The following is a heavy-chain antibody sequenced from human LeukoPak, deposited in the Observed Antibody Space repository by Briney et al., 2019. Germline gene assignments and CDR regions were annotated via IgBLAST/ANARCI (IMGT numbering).Heavy chain of an antibody. J-gene: IGHJ5*02. CDR1: GDTFKNYH. Sequence: ASVKVSCKVFGDTFKNYHISWVRQAPGEGLEWMGVINPSGGSTSYAQKFQGRITMTRDTSTSSVYMELSSLRSEDTAVYYCARDNSGDHETNWFDPWGQGTLVTVSS. D-gene: IGHD4-17*01. CDR2: INPSGGST. V-gene: IGHV1-46*02. CDR3: ARDNSGDHETNWFDP.